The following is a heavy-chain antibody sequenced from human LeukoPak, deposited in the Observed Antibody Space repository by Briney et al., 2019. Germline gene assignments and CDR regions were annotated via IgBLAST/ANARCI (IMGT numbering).Heavy chain of an antibody. Sequence: GGSLRLSCAASGFTFSSYGMYWVRQAPGKGLGWVAVISYDGSNKYYADSVKGRFTISRDNSKNTLYLQMNSLRAEDTAVYYCARGGQQQLVPAEYFQHWGQGTLVTVSS. V-gene: IGHV3-30*03. J-gene: IGHJ1*01. D-gene: IGHD6-13*01. CDR3: ARGGQQQLVPAEYFQH. CDR1: GFTFSSYG. CDR2: ISYDGSNK.